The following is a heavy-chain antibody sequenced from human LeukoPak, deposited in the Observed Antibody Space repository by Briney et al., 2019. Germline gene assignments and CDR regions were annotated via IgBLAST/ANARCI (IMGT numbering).Heavy chain of an antibody. Sequence: SETLSLTCTVSGGSISSSSYYWGWIRQPPGKGLEWIGSIYYSGSTYYNPSLKSRVTISVDTSKNQFSLKLSSVTAADTAVYYCASLAAAHDLFISDFDYWGQGTLVTVSS. V-gene: IGHV4-39*07. CDR3: ASLAAAHDLFISDFDY. CDR2: IYYSGST. J-gene: IGHJ4*02. D-gene: IGHD6-13*01. CDR1: GGSISSSSYY.